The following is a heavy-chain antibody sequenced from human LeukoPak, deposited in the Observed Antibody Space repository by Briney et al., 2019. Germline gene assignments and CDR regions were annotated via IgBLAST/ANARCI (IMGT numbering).Heavy chain of an antibody. CDR3: ARDHDAVGTTIDH. J-gene: IGHJ4*02. CDR1: GFTFSSYD. V-gene: IGHV3-13*01. D-gene: IGHD1-14*01. Sequence: PGGSLRLSCAASGFTFSSYDMHWVRQATGKGLEWVSAIGTAGDTYYPGSVKGRFTISRENAKNSLYLQMNSLRDEDTAVYFCARDHDAVGTTIDHWGQGTLVTVSS. CDR2: IGTAGDT.